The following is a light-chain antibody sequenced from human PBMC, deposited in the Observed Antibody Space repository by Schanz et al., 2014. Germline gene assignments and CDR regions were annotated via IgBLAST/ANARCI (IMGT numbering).Light chain of an antibody. Sequence: QSVLTQPPSVSGAPGQRVTISCTGSSSNIGGGYDVHWYQQLPGTAPKLLIYGNSNRPSGVPDRFSGSKSGTSASLAISGLQSEDEADYYCASWDDSLNARVFGGGTKLTVL. CDR3: ASWDDSLNARV. J-gene: IGLJ3*02. CDR2: GNS. V-gene: IGLV1-40*01. CDR1: SSNIGGGYD.